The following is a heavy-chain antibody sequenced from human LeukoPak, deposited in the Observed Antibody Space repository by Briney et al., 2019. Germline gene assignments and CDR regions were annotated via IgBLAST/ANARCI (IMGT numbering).Heavy chain of an antibody. Sequence: GGSLRLSCAASGFTFSSYAMSWVRQAPGKGLEWVSAISGSGGSTYYADSVKGRFTISRDNSKNTLYLQMNSLKTEDTAVYYCTRPSYDSSVSGVVYWGQGTLVTVSS. J-gene: IGHJ4*02. CDR1: GFTFSSYA. CDR3: TRPSYDSSVSGVVY. D-gene: IGHD3-22*01. CDR2: ISGSGGST. V-gene: IGHV3-23*01.